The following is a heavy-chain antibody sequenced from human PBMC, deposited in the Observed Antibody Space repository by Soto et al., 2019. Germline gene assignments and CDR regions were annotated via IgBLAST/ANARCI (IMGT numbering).Heavy chain of an antibody. CDR1: GGSINNYY. V-gene: IGHV4-59*08. D-gene: IGHD1-1*01. CDR3: ARVPGTTRYWDF. Sequence: SETLSLTCTVSGGSINNYYWSWIRQPPGKGLEWIGYIYYSGSTNYNPSLKSRVTISVDTSKNQFSLKLSSVTAADTAVYYCARVPGTTRYWDFWGQGTLVTVSS. J-gene: IGHJ4*02. CDR2: IYYSGST.